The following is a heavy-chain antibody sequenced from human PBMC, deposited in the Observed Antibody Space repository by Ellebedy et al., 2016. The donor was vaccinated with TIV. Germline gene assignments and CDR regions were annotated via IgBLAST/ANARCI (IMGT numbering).Heavy chain of an antibody. V-gene: IGHV4-59*01. CDR2: IYYSGGT. J-gene: IGHJ4*02. Sequence: MPSETLSLTCTVSAGSISSYYWSWIRQPPGKGLEWIGYIYYSGGTNYNPSLKSRVTISVDTSKNQFSLKLTSVTAADTAVYYCTRGRVGGAYWGQGTLVTVSS. CDR1: AGSISSYY. D-gene: IGHD1-26*01. CDR3: TRGRVGGAY.